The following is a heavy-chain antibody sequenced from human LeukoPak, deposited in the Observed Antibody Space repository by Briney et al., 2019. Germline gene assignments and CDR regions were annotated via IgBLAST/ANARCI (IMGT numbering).Heavy chain of an antibody. V-gene: IGHV3-49*04. J-gene: IGHJ4*02. CDR2: IRSKAYGGTT. CDR3: TRGATDFWSGYTYFDY. D-gene: IGHD3-3*01. Sequence: PGRSLRLSCTPSGFIFGDYAMSWVRQAPGKGLEWVGFIRSKAYGGTTEYAASVKGRFTISRDESKSIAYLQMNSLKTEDTAVYYCTRGATDFWSGYTYFDYWGQGTLVTVSS. CDR1: GFIFGDYA.